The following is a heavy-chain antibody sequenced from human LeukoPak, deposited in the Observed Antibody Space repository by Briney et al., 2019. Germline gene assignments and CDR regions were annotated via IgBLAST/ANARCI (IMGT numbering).Heavy chain of an antibody. V-gene: IGHV7-4-1*02. CDR3: AREGVWYGGNSEGYYFDY. CDR2: INTNTGNP. CDR1: GYTFTSYA. D-gene: IGHD4-23*01. J-gene: IGHJ4*02. Sequence: GASVKVSCKASGYTFTSYAMNWVRQAPGQGLEWMGWINTNTGNPTYAQGFTGRFVSSLDTSVSTAYLQISSLKAEDTAVYYCAREGVWYGGNSEGYYFDYWGQGTLVTVSS.